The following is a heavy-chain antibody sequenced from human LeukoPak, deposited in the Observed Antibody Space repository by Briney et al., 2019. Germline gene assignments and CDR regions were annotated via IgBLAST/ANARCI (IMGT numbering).Heavy chain of an antibody. CDR1: GGSISGYY. J-gene: IGHJ4*02. Sequence: SETLSLTCTVSGGSISGYYWSWIRQPPGKGLEWIGCVYYSGYTKYNSSLKSRITISVDTSKNQFSLRLSAATAADTALYYCARYPYGGNSPFDYWGQGTLVTVSS. CDR2: VYYSGYT. V-gene: IGHV4-59*08. CDR3: ARYPYGGNSPFDY. D-gene: IGHD4-23*01.